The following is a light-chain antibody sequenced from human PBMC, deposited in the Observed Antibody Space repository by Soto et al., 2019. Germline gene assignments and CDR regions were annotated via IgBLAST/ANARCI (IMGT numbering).Light chain of an antibody. V-gene: IGKV1-17*01. CDR2: AAS. Sequence: DIQMTQSPSSPSASVGDRVTITCRASQGIKHDLGWYQQKPGKAPKRLIYAASSLQSEDPSQFSGSVSGTEFTLSISSLQPEDFATYYCLQHNSYPPTFGQGTRLEIK. CDR1: QGIKHD. CDR3: LQHNSYPPT. J-gene: IGKJ5*01.